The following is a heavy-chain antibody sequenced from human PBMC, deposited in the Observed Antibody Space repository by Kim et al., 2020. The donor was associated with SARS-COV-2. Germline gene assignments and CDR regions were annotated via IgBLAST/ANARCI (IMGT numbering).Heavy chain of an antibody. D-gene: IGHD6-13*01. J-gene: IGHJ5*02. V-gene: IGHV3-21*01. Sequence: GGSLRLSCAASGFTFSSYSMNWVRQAPGKGLEWVSSISSSSSYIYYADSVKGRFTISRDNAKNSLYLQMNSLRAEDTAVYYCARVRIAAAGPMFDPWGQGTLVTVSS. CDR3: ARVRIAAAGPMFDP. CDR1: GFTFSSYS. CDR2: ISSSSSYI.